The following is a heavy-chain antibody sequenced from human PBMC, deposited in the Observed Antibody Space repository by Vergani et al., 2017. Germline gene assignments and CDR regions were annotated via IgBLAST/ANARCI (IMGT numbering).Heavy chain of an antibody. V-gene: IGHV1-24*01. CDR2: FDPEHGEV. Sequence: QVQLVQSGSEVRKPGASVKVSCQVSGYSLTELIIHWERQAPGKGLEWMGGFDPEHGEVTFAHHIQGRVTMTEDRSTDTAYMELSSLRPEDTALYYCAIVTYYYDSSGYYLDYWGQGTLVTVSS. D-gene: IGHD3-22*01. J-gene: IGHJ4*02. CDR1: GYSLTELI. CDR3: AIVTYYYDSSGYYLDY.